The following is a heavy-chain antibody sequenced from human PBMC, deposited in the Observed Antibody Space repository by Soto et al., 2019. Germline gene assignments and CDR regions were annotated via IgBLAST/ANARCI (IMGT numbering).Heavy chain of an antibody. Sequence: QVQLQESGPGLVEPSGTLSLTCAVSGASIGTNNWWSWVRQPPGKGLEWIGEVYHSGTTNGNPSLKSLVTISIDKSKNQSAHTWTSMTAADTALYYCSVPGRGDGDYLSQGTLVTVSS. V-gene: IGHV4-4*02. CDR3: SVPGRGDGDY. D-gene: IGHD5-12*01. CDR2: VYHSGTT. CDR1: GASIGTNNW. J-gene: IGHJ4*02.